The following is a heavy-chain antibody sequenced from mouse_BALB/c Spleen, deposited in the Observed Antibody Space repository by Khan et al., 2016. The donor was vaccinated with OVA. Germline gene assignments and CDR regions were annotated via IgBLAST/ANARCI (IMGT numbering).Heavy chain of an antibody. CDR1: GFTFSTYG. Sequence: EVELVESGGDLVKPEGSLKLSCAASGFTFSTYGMSWVRQTPDKRLEWVASISSGGSYTYYPDSVQGRFTFSRDNAKNTLYLQMSSLKSEDTAMFYCARLTYYYDSEGFAYWGQGTLGTVAA. J-gene: IGHJ3*01. D-gene: IGHD1-1*01. CDR2: ISSGGSYT. CDR3: ARLTYYYDSEGFAY. V-gene: IGHV5-6*01.